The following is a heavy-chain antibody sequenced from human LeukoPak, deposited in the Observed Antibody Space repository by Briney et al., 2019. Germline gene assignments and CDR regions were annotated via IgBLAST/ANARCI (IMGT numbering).Heavy chain of an antibody. CDR2: ISYDGSNK. J-gene: IGHJ4*02. Sequence: GGSLRLSCAASGFTFSSYAMHWVRQAPGKGLEWVAVISYDGSNKYYADSVKGRFTISRDNSKNTLYLQMNSLRAEDTAVYYCARDRCSNEYGLDYWGQGTLVTVSS. V-gene: IGHV3-30-3*01. CDR1: GFTFSSYA. CDR3: ARDRCSNEYGLDY. D-gene: IGHD1-1*01.